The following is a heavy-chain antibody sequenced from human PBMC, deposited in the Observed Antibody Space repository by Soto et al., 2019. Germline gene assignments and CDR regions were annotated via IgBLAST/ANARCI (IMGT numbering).Heavy chain of an antibody. J-gene: IGHJ6*02. Sequence: PGGSLRLSWAPSGLAFSNAWRRWDRPASGKGLERCGRLKHKTDGGTTDYAAPVKVRLTVSRDDPKTTHFLQVYFRKTEHTAVHYCTTGNYGGQKVSYYCYDDMDVWGQGSTVTVAS. CDR3: TTGNYGGQKVSYYCYDDMDV. CDR2: LKHKTDGGTT. CDR1: GLAFSNAW. D-gene: IGHD4-17*01. V-gene: IGHV3-15*01.